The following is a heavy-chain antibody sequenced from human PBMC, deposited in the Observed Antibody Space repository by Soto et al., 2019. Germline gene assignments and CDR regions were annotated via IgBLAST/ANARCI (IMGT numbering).Heavy chain of an antibody. D-gene: IGHD2-21*02. J-gene: IGHJ3*02. CDR2: ISGGGGST. V-gene: IGHV3-23*01. CDR3: AKGFIVVVTVLRPDDAFDI. CDR1: GFTFSSYA. Sequence: EVQLLESGGRLVQPGGSLRLSCAASGFTFSSYAMNWVRQAPGKGLEWVAGISGGGGSTYYADSVKGQFTISRDTSKNTVYLQLNSLRAEDTAVYYCAKGFIVVVTVLRPDDAFDIWGQGTMVTVSS.